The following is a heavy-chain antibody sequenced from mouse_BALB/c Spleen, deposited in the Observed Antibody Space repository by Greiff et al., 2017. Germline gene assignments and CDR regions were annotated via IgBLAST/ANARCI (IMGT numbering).Heavy chain of an antibody. CDR3: ARQAITTATFYYFDY. CDR2: ISSGGSYT. J-gene: IGHJ2*01. Sequence: EVKLVESGGDLVKPGGSLKLSCAASGFTFSSYGMSWVRQTPDKRLEWVATISSGGSYTYYPDSVKGRFTISRDNAKNTLYLQMSSLKSEDTAMYYCARQAITTATFYYFDYWGQGTTLTVSS. D-gene: IGHD1-2*01. V-gene: IGHV5-6*02. CDR1: GFTFSSYG.